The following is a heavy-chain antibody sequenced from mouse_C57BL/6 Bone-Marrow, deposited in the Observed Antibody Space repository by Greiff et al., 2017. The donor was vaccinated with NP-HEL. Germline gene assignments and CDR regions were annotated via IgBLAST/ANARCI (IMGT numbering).Heavy chain of an antibody. CDR2: IYPGSGST. D-gene: IGHD1-1*01. CDR1: GYTFTSYW. V-gene: IGHV1-55*01. CDR3: ARNFFTTVVATRDYAMDY. Sequence: QVQLQQPGAELVKPGASVKMSCKASGYTFTSYWITWVKQRPGQGLEWIGDIYPGSGSTNYNEKFKSKATLTVDTSSSTAYMQLSSLTSEDSAVYYCARNFFTTVVATRDYAMDYWGQGTSVTVSS. J-gene: IGHJ4*01.